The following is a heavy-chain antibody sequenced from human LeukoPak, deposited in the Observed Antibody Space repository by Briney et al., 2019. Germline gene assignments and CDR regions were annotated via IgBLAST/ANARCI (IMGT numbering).Heavy chain of an antibody. V-gene: IGHV3-66*01. D-gene: IGHD3-22*01. CDR1: GFTVSSNY. Sequence: PGGSLRLSCAASGFTVSSNYMSWLRQAPGKGLEWVSVIYSGGSTYYADSVKGRFTISRDNSKNTLYLQMNSLRAEDTAVYYCAREDSSGYYEDAFDIWGQGTMVTVSS. J-gene: IGHJ3*02. CDR3: AREDSSGYYEDAFDI. CDR2: IYSGGST.